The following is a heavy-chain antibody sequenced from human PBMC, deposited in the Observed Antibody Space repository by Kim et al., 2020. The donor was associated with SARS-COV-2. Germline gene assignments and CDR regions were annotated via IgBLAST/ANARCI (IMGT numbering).Heavy chain of an antibody. CDR3: ARQNLAGTYYYYGMDV. V-gene: IGHV5-10-1*01. D-gene: IGHD6-13*01. CDR2: IDPSDSYT. J-gene: IGHJ6*02. Sequence: GESLKISCKGSGYSFTSYWISWVRQMPGKGLEWMGRIDPSDSYTNYSPSFQGHVTISADKSISTAYLQWSSLKASDTAMYYCARQNLAGTYYYYGMDVWGQGTTVTVSS. CDR1: GYSFTSYW.